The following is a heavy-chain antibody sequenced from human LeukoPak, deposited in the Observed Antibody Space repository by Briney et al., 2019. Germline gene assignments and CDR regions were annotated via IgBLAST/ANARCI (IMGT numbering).Heavy chain of an antibody. CDR1: GFTFSNYA. Sequence: GGSLRLSCAASGFTFSNYAMHWVRQAPGKGLEWVTVISYDGSNKYYADSVKGRFTISRDNSKNTLYLQMNSLRAEDTAVYYCAREGLGYYYYYMDVWGKGTTVTVSS. CDR2: ISYDGSNK. D-gene: IGHD6-19*01. V-gene: IGHV3-30*04. CDR3: AREGLGYYYYYMDV. J-gene: IGHJ6*03.